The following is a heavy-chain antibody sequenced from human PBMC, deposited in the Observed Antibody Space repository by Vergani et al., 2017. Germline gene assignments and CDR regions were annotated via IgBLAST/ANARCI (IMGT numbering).Heavy chain of an antibody. D-gene: IGHD2-2*01. CDR1: GYTFTSYG. CDR3: ARERRSPLGYCSSTSCYPPDY. CDR2: IIPIFGTA. J-gene: IGHJ4*02. Sequence: QVQLVQSGAEVKKPGASVKVSCKASGYTFTSYGISWVRQAPGQGLEWMGGIIPIFGTANYAQKFQGRVTITADESTSTAYMELSSLRSEDTAVYYCARERRSPLGYCSSTSCYPPDYWGQGTLVTVSS. V-gene: IGHV1-69*13.